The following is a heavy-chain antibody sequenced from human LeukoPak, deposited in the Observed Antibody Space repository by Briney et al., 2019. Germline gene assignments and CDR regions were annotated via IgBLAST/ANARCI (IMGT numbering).Heavy chain of an antibody. J-gene: IGHJ4*02. Sequence: GGSLRLSCAASGFTFDDYAMHWVRQVPGKGLEWVSLISRDGFSTDYADSVKGRFTISRDNFKNSLYLQMNSLRAEDPALYYCAKDWGVGLADYISGWFDYWGQGTLVTVSS. CDR3: AKDWGVGLADYISGWFDY. D-gene: IGHD6-19*01. CDR2: ISRDGFST. V-gene: IGHV3-43D*03. CDR1: GFTFDDYA.